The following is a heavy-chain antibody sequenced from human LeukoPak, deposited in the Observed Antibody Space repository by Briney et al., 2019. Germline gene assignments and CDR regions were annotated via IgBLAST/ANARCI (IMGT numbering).Heavy chain of an antibody. CDR3: AKDRGPYDYVSDY. CDR2: ISGSRGST. V-gene: IGHV3-23*01. D-gene: IGHD3-16*01. CDR1: GFTFSSYA. Sequence: GGSLRLSCAASGFTFSSYAMSWVRQAPGKGLEWVSVISGSRGSTYYADSVKGRFTISRDNSKNTLYLQMNSLRAEDTAVYYCAKDRGPYDYVSDYWGQGTLVTVSS. J-gene: IGHJ4*02.